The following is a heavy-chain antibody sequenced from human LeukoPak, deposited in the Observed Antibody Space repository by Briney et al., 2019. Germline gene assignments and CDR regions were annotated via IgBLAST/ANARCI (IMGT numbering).Heavy chain of an antibody. V-gene: IGHV3-48*01. CDR3: ARVATDGGGFDP. J-gene: IGHJ5*02. CDR2: LSSDNYTI. D-gene: IGHD3-16*01. CDR1: GITFSSYS. Sequence: RPGGSLRLSCAASGITFSSYSMNWVRQAPGKGLEWISYLSSDNYTIYYADSVKGRFIISRDNAKDSLYLKMNSLRAEDTAVYYCARVATDGGGFDPWGQGTLVTVSS.